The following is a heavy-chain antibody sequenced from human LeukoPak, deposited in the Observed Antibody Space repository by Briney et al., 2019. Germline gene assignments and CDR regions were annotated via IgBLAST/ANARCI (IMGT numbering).Heavy chain of an antibody. D-gene: IGHD1-14*01. V-gene: IGHV3-30*18. J-gene: IGHJ4*02. Sequence: GGSLRLSCAASGFTFSSYGTHWVRQAPGKGLEWVAVISYDGSNKYYADSVKGRFTVSRDNSKNTLYLQMNSLRAEDTAVYYCAKDRLGHHMDYWGQGTLVTVSS. CDR2: ISYDGSNK. CDR3: AKDRLGHHMDY. CDR1: GFTFSSYG.